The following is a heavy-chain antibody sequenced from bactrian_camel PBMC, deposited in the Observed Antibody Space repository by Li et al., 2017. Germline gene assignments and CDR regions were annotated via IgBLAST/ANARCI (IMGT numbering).Heavy chain of an antibody. Sequence: QVQLVESGGGSVQAGGSLRLSCAASTYTYSSNCMGWFRQAPGEEREGVAAIYTGGGPTYYADSVKGRFTVSKNSAKNTLYLQMHSLTPEDTAMYYCAAGRPGASCAVDYGTLRFTNYWGKGTQVTVS. D-gene: IGHD4*01. J-gene: IGHJ7*01. CDR1: TYTYSSNC. V-gene: IGHV3S28*01. CDR2: IYTGGGPT.